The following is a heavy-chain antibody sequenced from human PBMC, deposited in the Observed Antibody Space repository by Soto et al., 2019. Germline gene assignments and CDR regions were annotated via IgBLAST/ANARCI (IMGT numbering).Heavy chain of an antibody. CDR2: IIPKYGTT. J-gene: IGHJ4*02. D-gene: IGHD2-2*01. CDR3: SRTRQRRPVFYVDS. Sequence: QVQLMQSGAEVTKPGSSVKVSCKASGGPFNTFGISWVRQAPGQGLEWMGGIIPKYGTTNYARRFQGRVTITADESTTTDYLELSSLSHDDTAIYYCSRTRQRRPVFYVDSWGQGARCSVTS. CDR1: GGPFNTFG. V-gene: IGHV1-69*01.